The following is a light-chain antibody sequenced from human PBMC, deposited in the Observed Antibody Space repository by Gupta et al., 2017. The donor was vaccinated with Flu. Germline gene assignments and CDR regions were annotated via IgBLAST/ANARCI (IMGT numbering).Light chain of an antibody. Sequence: QSVLTQPPSVSAAPGQEVIISCSGSNSNIGLNSVSWYQQLPGTAPKLLMYEDNKRPSGIADRFSGSKSGTSATLGITGLQTGDEADYHCGAWDSTLNVDVFGGGTKVTVL. CDR1: NSNIGLNS. CDR2: EDN. V-gene: IGLV1-51*02. CDR3: GAWDSTLNVDV. J-gene: IGLJ3*02.